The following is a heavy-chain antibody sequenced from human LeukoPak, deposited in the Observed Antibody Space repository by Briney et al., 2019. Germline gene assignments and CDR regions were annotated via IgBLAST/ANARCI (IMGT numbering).Heavy chain of an antibody. CDR1: GGSISSYY. CDR3: ARDDPTFDSSGYAGDDAFDI. J-gene: IGHJ3*02. Sequence: PSETLSLICTVSGGSISSYYWSWIRQPPGKRLEWIGYIYFSGSTNYNPSLKSRVSISLDTSKNQLSLEMRSVTDADTAVYYCARDDPTFDSSGYAGDDAFDIWGHGTMVIVSS. CDR2: IYFSGST. V-gene: IGHV4-59*01. D-gene: IGHD3-22*01.